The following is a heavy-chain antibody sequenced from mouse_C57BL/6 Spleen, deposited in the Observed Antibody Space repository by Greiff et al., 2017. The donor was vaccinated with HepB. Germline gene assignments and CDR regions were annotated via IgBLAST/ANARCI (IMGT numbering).Heavy chain of an antibody. CDR1: GFTFSDYY. CDR2: ISNGGGST. D-gene: IGHD2-4*01. CDR3: ASQGYDYPVAY. V-gene: IGHV5-12*01. J-gene: IGHJ3*01. Sequence: EVQLVESGGGLVQPGGSLKLSCAASGFTFSDYYMYWVRQTPEKRLEWVAYISNGGGSTYYPDTVTGRFTSSRDNAKNTLYLQMSRLKSEDTAMYYCASQGYDYPVAYWGQGTLVTVSA.